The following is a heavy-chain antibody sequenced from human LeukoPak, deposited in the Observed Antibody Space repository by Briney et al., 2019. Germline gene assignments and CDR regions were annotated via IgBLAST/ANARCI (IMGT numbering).Heavy chain of an antibody. V-gene: IGHV1-18*01. CDR1: GYTFTSYG. Sequence: ASVKVSCKASGYTFTSYGISWVRQAPGQGLEWMGWISAYNGNTNYAQKLQGGVTMTTDTSTSTAYMELRSLRSDDTAVYYCARVLVDCSSTSCYPDYWGQGTLVTVSS. CDR2: ISAYNGNT. CDR3: ARVLVDCSSTSCYPDY. J-gene: IGHJ4*02. D-gene: IGHD2-2*01.